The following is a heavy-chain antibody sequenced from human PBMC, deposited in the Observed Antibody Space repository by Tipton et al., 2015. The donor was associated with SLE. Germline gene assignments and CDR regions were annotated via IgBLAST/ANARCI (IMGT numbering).Heavy chain of an antibody. V-gene: IGHV3-48*01. D-gene: IGHD5/OR15-5a*01. CDR1: GFTFSSYT. CDR3: AKASGAVYGTEYFDY. J-gene: IGHJ4*02. Sequence: SGFTFSSYTMNWVRQAPGKGLEYIAHISIYSSTIYYAASVKGRFTISRDNSKNTLFLQMNSLRPQDTAVYYCAKASGAVYGTEYFDYWGQGTLVTVSS. CDR2: ISIYSSTI.